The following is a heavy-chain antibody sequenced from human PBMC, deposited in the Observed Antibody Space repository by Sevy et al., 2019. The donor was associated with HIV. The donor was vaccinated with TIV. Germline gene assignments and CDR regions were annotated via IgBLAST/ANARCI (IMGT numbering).Heavy chain of an antibody. CDR3: AGENAWGRGYS. D-gene: IGHD1-26*01. J-gene: IGHJ4*02. Sequence: ETLSLTCTVSGGSITSLYWNWIRQPAGKGLEWIANIYYNGHINYNPSLKSRVTLSLDTSKNQFSLRLSSVTAADTAMYYCAGENAWGRGYSWGQGTLVTVSS. CDR1: GGSITSLY. CDR2: IYYNGHI. V-gene: IGHV4-59*08.